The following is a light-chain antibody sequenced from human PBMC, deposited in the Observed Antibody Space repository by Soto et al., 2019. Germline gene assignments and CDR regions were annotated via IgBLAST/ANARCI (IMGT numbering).Light chain of an antibody. J-gene: IGKJ3*01. CDR1: QNVNSN. CDR2: AAS. CDR3: QQYNNWPPAVT. V-gene: IGKV3-15*01. Sequence: EIVMTQSPATLSVSPGERATLSCRASQNVNSNLAWYQHKPGQAPRLLIYAASTRATGIPARFSGSGSGTESTLTIDSVQSEDFALYYFQQYNNWPPAVTFGPGTRVDI.